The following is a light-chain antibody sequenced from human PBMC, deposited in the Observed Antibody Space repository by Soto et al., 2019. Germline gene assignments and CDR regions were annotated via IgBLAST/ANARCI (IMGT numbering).Light chain of an antibody. Sequence: EIVMTQSPATLSVSPGERATLSCRASQSVSRNLAWFQQKRGQAPRLLIYGASTRATGIPARFSGSGSGTEFTLTISSLQSEDFAVYYCQQYNNWPPYTFGQGTKLEIK. CDR3: QQYNNWPPYT. CDR1: QSVSRN. CDR2: GAS. V-gene: IGKV3-15*01. J-gene: IGKJ2*01.